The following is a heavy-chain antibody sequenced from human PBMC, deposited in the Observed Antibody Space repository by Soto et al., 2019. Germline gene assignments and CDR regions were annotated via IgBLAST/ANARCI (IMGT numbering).Heavy chain of an antibody. D-gene: IGHD6-6*01. V-gene: IGHV3-48*01. CDR3: ARTLRGIAARRGWFDP. Sequence: GGSLRLSCAVSGFTFSSYSMNWLRQAPGKGLEWVSYISSSGLTIYYADFVEGRFTISRDNATSSLYLQMNSLRAEDTAVYYCARTLRGIAARRGWFDPWGQGTLVTVSS. CDR2: ISSSGLTI. CDR1: GFTFSSYS. J-gene: IGHJ5*02.